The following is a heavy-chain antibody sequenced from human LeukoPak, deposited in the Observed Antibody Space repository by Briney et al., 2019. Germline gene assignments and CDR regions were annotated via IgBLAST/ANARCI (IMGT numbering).Heavy chain of an antibody. CDR2: ISSSSSYI. Sequence: GGSLRLSCAASGFTFSSYSMNWVRQAPGKGLEWVSSISSSSSYIYYADSVKGRFTISRDNAKNSLYLQMNSLRAEDTAVYYCAREGEDTAMGTFDYWGQGTLVTVSS. CDR1: GFTFSSYS. V-gene: IGHV3-21*01. CDR3: AREGEDTAMGTFDY. J-gene: IGHJ4*02. D-gene: IGHD5-18*01.